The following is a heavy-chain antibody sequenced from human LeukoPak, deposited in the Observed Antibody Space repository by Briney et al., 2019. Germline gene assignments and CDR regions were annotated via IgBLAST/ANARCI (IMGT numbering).Heavy chain of an antibody. D-gene: IGHD2-8*02. CDR1: GAPITNSY. CDR3: ARLYPLVSISTYHYHPLDV. V-gene: IGHV4-59*08. Sequence: SETLSLTCTVSGAPITNSYWGWIRQPPGKGLEWIGFTHYSGSTSPNPSLKSRVAMSVDTSKDQFSLRVTSVTAADTAVYYCARLYPLVSISTYHYHPLDVWGQGTTVTVS. J-gene: IGHJ6*02. CDR2: THYSGST.